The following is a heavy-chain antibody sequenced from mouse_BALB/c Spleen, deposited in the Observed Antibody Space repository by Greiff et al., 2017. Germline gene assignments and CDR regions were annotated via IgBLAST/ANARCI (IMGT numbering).Heavy chain of an antibody. J-gene: IGHJ3*01. Sequence: QVQLQQSGAELVKPGASVKLSCKASGYTFTSYWMHWVKQRPGQGLEWIGEIDPSDSYTNYNQKFKGKATLTVDKSSSTAYMQLSSLTSEDSAVYYCARNDYERFAYWGQGTLVTVSA. CDR1: GYTFTSYW. CDR2: IDPSDSYT. CDR3: ARNDYERFAY. V-gene: IGHV1-69*02. D-gene: IGHD2-4*01.